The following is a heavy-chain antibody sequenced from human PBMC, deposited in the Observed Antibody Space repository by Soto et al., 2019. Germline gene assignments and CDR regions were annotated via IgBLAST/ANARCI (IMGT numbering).Heavy chain of an antibody. J-gene: IGHJ6*02. CDR2: ILTGNGDT. CDR3: ARGELRYWYTMDV. D-gene: IGHD1-26*01. V-gene: IGHV1-3*04. Sequence: QVQFVQSGAEVKKPGASVNVSCKASGYSFTSYALHWLRQAPGQRPEWMGWILTGNGDTKYSPNFQGRVTIARDTFARTAYMELSSLRSEDTAVYYCARGELRYWYTMDVWGQGTTVTVSS. CDR1: GYSFTSYA.